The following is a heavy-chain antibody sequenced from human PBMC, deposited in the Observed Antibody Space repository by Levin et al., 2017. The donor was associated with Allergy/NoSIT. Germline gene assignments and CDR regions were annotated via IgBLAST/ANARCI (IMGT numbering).Heavy chain of an antibody. CDR1: GYTFTNYW. Sequence: GESLKISCKGSGYTFTNYWIDWVRQMPGKGLEWMGIIYPGDSDTRYSPSFQGQVTISADKSISTAYLQWSSLQASDTAMYYCARRGDSSDWYSLDPWGQGTLVTVSS. J-gene: IGHJ5*02. D-gene: IGHD6-13*01. CDR3: ARRGDSSDWYSLDP. CDR2: IYPGDSDT. V-gene: IGHV5-51*01.